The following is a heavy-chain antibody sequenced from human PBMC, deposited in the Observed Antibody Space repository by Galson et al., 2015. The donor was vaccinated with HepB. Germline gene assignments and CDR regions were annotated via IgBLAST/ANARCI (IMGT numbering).Heavy chain of an antibody. CDR2: VDNSGST. CDR3: AREDRGYYAPFDAFDI. Sequence: TLSLTCTVSGGSVSSGGYYWSWIRQHPGKGLEWIGYVDNSGSTYHNPSLKSRVTISVDTSKNQFSLKLSSVTAADTAVYYCAREDRGYYAPFDAFDIWGQGTMVTVSS. CDR1: GGSVSSGGYY. J-gene: IGHJ3*02. V-gene: IGHV4-31*03. D-gene: IGHD2-2*01.